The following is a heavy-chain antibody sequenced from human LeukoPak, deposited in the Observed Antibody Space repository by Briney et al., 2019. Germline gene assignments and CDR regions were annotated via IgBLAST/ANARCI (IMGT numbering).Heavy chain of an antibody. Sequence: GGSLRLSCAASGFTFSNYGMSWVRQAPGKGLEWVSAMSGSAGDTYYADAVIGRFTISRDNPNNTLYLQMNSLRAEDTAVYYCAKEGFYGDFEYYFDSWGQGALVTVSS. V-gene: IGHV3-23*01. CDR3: AKEGFYGDFEYYFDS. D-gene: IGHD4-17*01. CDR1: GFTFSNYG. J-gene: IGHJ4*02. CDR2: MSGSAGDT.